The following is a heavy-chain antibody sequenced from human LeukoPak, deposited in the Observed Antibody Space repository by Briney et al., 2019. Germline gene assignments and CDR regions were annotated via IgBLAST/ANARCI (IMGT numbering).Heavy chain of an antibody. V-gene: IGHV4-59*01. D-gene: IGHD3-9*01. J-gene: IGHJ4*02. CDR1: GGSISSYY. CDR3: ARGGIRYFDWLFDY. CDR2: IYYSGSN. Sequence: SETLSLTCTVSGGSISSYYWSWLRQPPGKGLEGVGYIYYSGSNNYNPSLKSRVTISVDTSKNQFSLKLSSVTAADTAVYYCARGGIRYFDWLFDYWGQGTLVTVSS.